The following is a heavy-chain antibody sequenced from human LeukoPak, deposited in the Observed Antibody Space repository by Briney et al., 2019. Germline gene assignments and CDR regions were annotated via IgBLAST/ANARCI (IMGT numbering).Heavy chain of an antibody. Sequence: GGSLRLSCAASGFNFTRYTMHWVRQAPGKGLEWVTVISHDGRIKFYADSVKGRFIISRDNSKNTLYLQMISLIPEDTAVFYCARGASFSGYWGHDAFDIWGQGTMVTVSS. CDR3: ARGASFSGYWGHDAFDI. CDR1: GFNFTRYT. V-gene: IGHV3-30*04. J-gene: IGHJ3*02. D-gene: IGHD3-22*01. CDR2: ISHDGRIK.